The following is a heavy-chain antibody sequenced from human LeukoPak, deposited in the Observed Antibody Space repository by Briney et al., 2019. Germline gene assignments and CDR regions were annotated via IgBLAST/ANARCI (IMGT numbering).Heavy chain of an antibody. CDR2: IRYDGSNK. D-gene: IGHD1-26*01. CDR3: AKASGSYSLSYFDY. CDR1: GFTFSSYG. J-gene: IGHJ4*02. Sequence: GGSLRLSCAASGFTFSSYGMHWVRQAPGKGLEWVAFIRYDGSNKYYADSVKGRFTISRDNSKNTLYLQVNSLRAEDTAVYYCAKASGSYSLSYFDYWGQGTLVTVSS. V-gene: IGHV3-30*02.